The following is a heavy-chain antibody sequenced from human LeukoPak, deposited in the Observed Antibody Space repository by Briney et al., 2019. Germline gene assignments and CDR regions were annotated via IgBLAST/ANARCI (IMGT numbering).Heavy chain of an antibody. CDR1: GLTFSSYA. J-gene: IGHJ4*02. V-gene: IGHV3-30-3*01. CDR3: ARGPASGTRDYFDY. D-gene: IGHD3-10*01. CDR2: ISYDGSNK. Sequence: GRSLRLSCAASGLTFSSYAMHWVRQALGKGLEWVAVISYDGSNKYYADSVKGRFTISRDNSKNTLYLQMNSLRAEDTAVYYCARGPASGTRDYFDYWGQGTLVTVSS.